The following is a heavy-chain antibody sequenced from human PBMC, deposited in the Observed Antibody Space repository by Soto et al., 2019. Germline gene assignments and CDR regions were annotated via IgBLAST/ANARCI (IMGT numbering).Heavy chain of an antibody. CDR3: AREYSNSPEAFDI. D-gene: IGHD1-26*01. Sequence: SETLSLTCTFSGYSISGGASFLTWIRQPPGKGLEWIGYIYNSGRTNYNPSLKSRVSISMDTSRNQFSLKLTSVTAADTAVFYCAREYSNSPEAFDIWGQGSLVTVSS. CDR2: IYNSGRT. CDR1: GYSISGGASF. V-gene: IGHV4-61*08. J-gene: IGHJ4*02.